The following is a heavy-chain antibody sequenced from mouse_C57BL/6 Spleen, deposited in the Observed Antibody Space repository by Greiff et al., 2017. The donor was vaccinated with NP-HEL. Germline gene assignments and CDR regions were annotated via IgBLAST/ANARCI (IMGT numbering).Heavy chain of an antibody. CDR2: ISGGSSTI. Sequence: EVKLVESGGGLVKPGGSLTLSCAASGFTFSDYGMHWVRQAPEKGLEWVAYISGGSSTIYYANTVKGRFTISRDNAKNTQFLQMTSLRSEDTAMYYCARHVLFDYWGQGTTLTVSS. CDR1: GFTFSDYG. V-gene: IGHV5-17*01. J-gene: IGHJ2*01. CDR3: ARHVLFDY.